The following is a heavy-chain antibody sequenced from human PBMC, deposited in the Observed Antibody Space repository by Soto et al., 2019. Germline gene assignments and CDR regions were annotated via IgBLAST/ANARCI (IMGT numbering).Heavy chain of an antibody. D-gene: IGHD6-19*01. J-gene: IGHJ4*02. CDR1: GDSVSSNSAA. V-gene: IGHV6-1*01. Sequence: SQTLSLTCAISGDSVSSNSAAWSWIRQSPSRGLEWLGRTYYRSKWYDDCAESVKGRIIITPDASRNQFPLQLNSVTPEDSAIYYCARKSVSGAFDHWGQGTLVTVSS. CDR3: ARKSVSGAFDH. CDR2: TYYRSKWYD.